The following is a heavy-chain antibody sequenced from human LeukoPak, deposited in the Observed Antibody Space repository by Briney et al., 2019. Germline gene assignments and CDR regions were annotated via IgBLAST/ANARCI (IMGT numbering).Heavy chain of an antibody. Sequence: GGSLRLSCAASGFTVSSNYMSWVRQAPGKGLEWVSDIYSGGSTYYADSVKGRFTISRDNSKNTLYLQMNSLRAEDTAVYYCAREHQLLYLDYWGQGTLVTVSS. CDR3: AREHQLLYLDY. V-gene: IGHV3-66*02. J-gene: IGHJ4*02. CDR2: IYSGGST. CDR1: GFTVSSNY. D-gene: IGHD2-2*01.